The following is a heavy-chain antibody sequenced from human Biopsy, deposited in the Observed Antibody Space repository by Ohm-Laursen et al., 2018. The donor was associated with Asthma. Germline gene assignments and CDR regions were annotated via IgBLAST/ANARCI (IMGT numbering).Heavy chain of an antibody. CDR2: ISKDASTQ. V-gene: IGHV3-30*07. CDR3: ARVFESSEWGPFYHFGLDV. CDR1: GFSFSNFA. D-gene: IGHD6-25*01. Sequence: SLRLSCAAPGFSFSNFAIHWVRQAPGKGLEWVGVISKDASTQDYADSVKGRFTMARDNAQKSLFLQMGSLRAEDTAIYYCARVFESSEWGPFYHFGLDVWGQGTTVAVSS. J-gene: IGHJ6*02.